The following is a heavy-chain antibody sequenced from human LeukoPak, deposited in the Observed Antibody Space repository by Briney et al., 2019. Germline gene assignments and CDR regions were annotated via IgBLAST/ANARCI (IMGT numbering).Heavy chain of an antibody. D-gene: IGHD6-25*01. V-gene: IGHV3-30*18. CDR3: AKETPAALDY. CDR1: GFIFSKYG. Sequence: GGSLRLSCAASGFIFSKYGMHWVRQAPGKGLEWVAVISYVGRDKYYADSVKGRFTLPRDNSKNTLYLQMDNLRVEDTAVYFCAKETPAALDYWGQGTLVSVSS. J-gene: IGHJ4*02. CDR2: ISYVGRDK.